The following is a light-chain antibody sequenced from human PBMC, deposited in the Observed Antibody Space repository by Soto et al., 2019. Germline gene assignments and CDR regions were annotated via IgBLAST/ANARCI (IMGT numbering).Light chain of an antibody. CDR1: STDVGGYNY. CDR2: EVI. V-gene: IGLV2-14*01. CDR3: SSYRNTDTLV. Sequence: QSVLTQPASVSGSPGQSITISCAGTSTDVGGYNYVSWYQQPPGKAPKLLIYEVINRPSGISNRFSGSKSDNTASLTISGLQADDEADYYCSSYRNTDTLVFGGGTKLTVL. J-gene: IGLJ2*01.